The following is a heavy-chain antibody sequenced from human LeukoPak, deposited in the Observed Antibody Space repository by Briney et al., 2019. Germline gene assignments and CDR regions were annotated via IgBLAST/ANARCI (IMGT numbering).Heavy chain of an antibody. CDR2: GFYSGST. Sequence: SETLSLTCTVSGGPVSSASHYWSWIRQPPGKGLEWIGFGFYSGSTYYNPSLKSRVSISVDTSKNQFSLKLSSVTAADTAVYYCARVRWYYDSSGYYIWFDYWGQGTLVTVSS. CDR3: ARVRWYYDSSGYYIWFDY. CDR1: GGPVSSASHY. J-gene: IGHJ4*02. D-gene: IGHD3-22*01. V-gene: IGHV4-61*01.